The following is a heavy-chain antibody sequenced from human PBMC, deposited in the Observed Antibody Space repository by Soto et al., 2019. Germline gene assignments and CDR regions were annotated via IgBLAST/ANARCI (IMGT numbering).Heavy chain of an antibody. D-gene: IGHD3-22*01. CDR3: ARGRSLVRYYYDSSGSGY. CDR1: GGSFSGYY. CDR2: INHSGST. J-gene: IGHJ4*02. V-gene: IGHV4-34*01. Sequence: QVQLQQWGAGLLKPSETLSLTCAVYGGSFSGYYWSWIRQPPGKGLEWIGEINHSGSTNYNPSLTRRVTISVDXXKXQXXLKLSSVTAADTAVYYCARGRSLVRYYYDSSGSGYWGQGTLVTVSS.